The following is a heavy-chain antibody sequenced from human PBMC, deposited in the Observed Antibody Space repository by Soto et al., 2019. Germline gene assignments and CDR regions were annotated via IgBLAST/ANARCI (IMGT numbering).Heavy chain of an antibody. J-gene: IGHJ4*02. V-gene: IGHV3-7*03. Sequence: VGSLRLSCAASGFNFSSFWMSWVRQTPGQGLEWVANIKEDGSEKYYVDSVKGRFTISRDNAKNSLYLQMNSLRAEDTAVYYCTRNEDWGQGTLVTVSS. CDR1: GFNFSSFW. CDR3: TRNED. CDR2: IKEDGSEK.